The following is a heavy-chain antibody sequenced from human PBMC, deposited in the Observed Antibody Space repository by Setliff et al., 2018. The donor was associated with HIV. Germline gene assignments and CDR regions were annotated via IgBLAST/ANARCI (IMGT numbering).Heavy chain of an antibody. CDR3: AQAQTSVSGSYYQYLQH. D-gene: IGHD3-10*01. V-gene: IGHV3-23*01. CDR2: LSGSGGST. Sequence: PGGSLRLSCAASELTFSNYAVTWVRQAPGKGLEWVSSLSGSGGSTYYADSVKGRFTISRDNSKNTLYLRMNSLRAEDTAVYYCAQAQTSVSGSYYQYLQHWGQGTLVTVSS. CDR1: ELTFSNYA. J-gene: IGHJ1*01.